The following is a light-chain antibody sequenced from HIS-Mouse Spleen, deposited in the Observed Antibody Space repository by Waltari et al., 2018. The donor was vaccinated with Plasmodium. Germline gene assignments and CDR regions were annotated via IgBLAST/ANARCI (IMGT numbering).Light chain of an antibody. CDR3: QSADSSGTYV. J-gene: IGLJ1*01. CDR2: KDS. CDR1: ALPKHY. V-gene: IGLV3-25*03. Sequence: SYELTQPPSVSVSPGQTARITCSGDALPKHYAYWYQQKPGQAPVLGIYKDSERPSGIPERFAGSSSGTTGTLTISGVQAEDEADYYCQSADSSGTYVFGTGTKVTVL.